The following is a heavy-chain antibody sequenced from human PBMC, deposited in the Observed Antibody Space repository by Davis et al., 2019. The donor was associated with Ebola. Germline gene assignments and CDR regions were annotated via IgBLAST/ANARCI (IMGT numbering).Heavy chain of an antibody. CDR3: ARQRSATDNWFDP. CDR1: GDPISTSTSYY. V-gene: IGHV4-39*01. Sequence: SETLSLTCTVSGDPISTSTSYYWGWIRQPPGKGLEWIGSVYYSGSTYYNPSLRSRVAMSVDKSKNQISLRLRSVTAADTAVYYCARQRSATDNWFDPWGHGTLVTVSS. J-gene: IGHJ5*02. CDR2: VYYSGST. D-gene: IGHD3-3*01.